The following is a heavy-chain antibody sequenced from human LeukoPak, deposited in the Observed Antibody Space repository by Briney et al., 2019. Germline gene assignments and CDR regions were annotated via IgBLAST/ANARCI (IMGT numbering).Heavy chain of an antibody. CDR2: ISSSSSYI. CDR3: ARDGTLGYSGYGNPDY. D-gene: IGHD5-12*01. J-gene: IGHJ4*02. CDR1: GFTFSSYA. Sequence: GGSLRLSCAASGFTFSSYAMSWVRQAPGKGLEWVSSISSSSSYIYYADSVKGRFTISRDNAKNSLYLQMNSLRAEDTAVYYCARDGTLGYSGYGNPDYWGQGTLVTVSS. V-gene: IGHV3-21*01.